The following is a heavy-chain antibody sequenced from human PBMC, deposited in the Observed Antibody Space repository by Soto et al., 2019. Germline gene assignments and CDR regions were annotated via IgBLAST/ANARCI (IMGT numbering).Heavy chain of an antibody. CDR2: ISHSGST. Sequence: QVQLQESGPGLVKPSETLSLKCTVSGGSISTNYWSWIRQPPGKGLEYMGYISHSGSTNYNPSLKTRRTISIDTSKNQFSLELSSLSSADTAVYYCARDVLGHCSSTSCFHGLDVWGQGTTVTVSS. CDR3: ARDVLGHCSSTSCFHGLDV. CDR1: GGSISTNY. D-gene: IGHD2-2*01. J-gene: IGHJ6*02. V-gene: IGHV4-59*01.